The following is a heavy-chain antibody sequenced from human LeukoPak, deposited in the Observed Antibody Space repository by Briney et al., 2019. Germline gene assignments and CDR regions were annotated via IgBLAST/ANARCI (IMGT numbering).Heavy chain of an antibody. J-gene: IGHJ3*02. CDR2: IYYSGST. V-gene: IGHV4-59*01. Sequence: PSETLSLTCTVSGGSISSYYWSWIRQPPGKGLEWIGNIYYSGSTNYNPSLKSRVTISVDPSKNQFSLKLSSVTAADTAVYYCARGGGSDAFDIWGQGTMVTVSS. D-gene: IGHD3-16*01. CDR1: GGSISSYY. CDR3: ARGGGSDAFDI.